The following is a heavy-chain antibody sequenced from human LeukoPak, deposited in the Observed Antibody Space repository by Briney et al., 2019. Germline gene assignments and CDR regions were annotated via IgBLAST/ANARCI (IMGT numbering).Heavy chain of an antibody. V-gene: IGHV4-34*01. CDR2: INHSGST. Sequence: SETLSLTCAVYGGSFSGYYWSWIRQPPGKGLEWIGEINHSGSTNYNPSLKSRVTISVDTSKNQFSLKLSSVTAADTAVYYCARRGYFDRLPYPRGYFDYWGQGTLVTVSS. CDR3: ARRGYFDRLPYPRGYFDY. CDR1: GGSFSGYY. J-gene: IGHJ4*02. D-gene: IGHD3-9*01.